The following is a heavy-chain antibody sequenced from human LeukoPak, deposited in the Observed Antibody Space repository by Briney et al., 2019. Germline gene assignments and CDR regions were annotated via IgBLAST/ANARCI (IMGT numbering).Heavy chain of an antibody. CDR1: RASISGSIRSPY. D-gene: IGHD5-12*01. V-gene: IGHV4-4*09. CDR3: ARIPLGYSGAYYFDF. Sequence: SETLSLTCTVSRASISGSIRSPYWSWLRQPPGKGLEWIGYISSSGSTNDSPSLRSRVTISVDTSKNQFFLNLSSVSAADTAVYYCARIPLGYSGAYYFDFWGQGALVTVSP. J-gene: IGHJ4*02. CDR2: ISSSGST.